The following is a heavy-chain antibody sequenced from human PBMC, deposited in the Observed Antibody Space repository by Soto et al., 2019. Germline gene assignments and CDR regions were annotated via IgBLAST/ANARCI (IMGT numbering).Heavy chain of an antibody. CDR1: GFTFSSYG. V-gene: IGHV3-33*01. CDR3: ARETRYYDSSGHDY. D-gene: IGHD3-22*01. J-gene: IGHJ4*02. Sequence: QVQLVESGGGVVQPGRSLRLSCAASGFTFSSYGMHWVRQAPGKGLEWVAVIWYDGSNKYYADSVKGRFTISRDNSKNTLYLQMNSLRAEDTAVYYCARETRYYDSSGHDYWGQETLVTVSS. CDR2: IWYDGSNK.